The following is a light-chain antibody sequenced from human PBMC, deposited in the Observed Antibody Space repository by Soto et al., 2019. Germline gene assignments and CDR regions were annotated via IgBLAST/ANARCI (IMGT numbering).Light chain of an antibody. J-gene: IGKJ4*01. CDR2: KAS. CDR3: EQRYSTPQVT. Sequence: DIQMTQSPSSLSASVGDRVTITCRASQSISTYLSWYQQKPGKAPNLLIDKASNLQGGVPSRFSGSGAGTEFTLTISSLQPEDFATYYCEQRYSTPQVTFGGGTKVEIK. CDR1: QSISTY. V-gene: IGKV1-39*01.